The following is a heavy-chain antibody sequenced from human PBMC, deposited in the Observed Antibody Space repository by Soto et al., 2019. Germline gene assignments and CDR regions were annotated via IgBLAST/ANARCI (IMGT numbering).Heavy chain of an antibody. D-gene: IGHD2-2*01. CDR2: IIPIFGTA. CDR3: ARDVPIVEVPAAPLIWYYGMDV. Sequence: GASVKVSCKASGGTFSSYAISWVRQAPGQGLEWMGGIIPIFGTANYAQKFQGRVTITADESTSTAYMELSSLRSEDTAVYYCARDVPIVEVPAAPLIWYYGMDVWGQGTTVTVSS. CDR1: GGTFSSYA. V-gene: IGHV1-69*13. J-gene: IGHJ6*02.